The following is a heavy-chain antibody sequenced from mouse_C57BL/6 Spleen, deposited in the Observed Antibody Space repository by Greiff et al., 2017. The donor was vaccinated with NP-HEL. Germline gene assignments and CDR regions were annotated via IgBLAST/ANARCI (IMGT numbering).Heavy chain of an antibody. D-gene: IGHD2-5*01. CDR3: ARHETRYYSNYQGYFDV. Sequence: QVQLQQSGAELVKPGASVKLSCKASGYTFTEYTIHWVKQRSGQGLEWIGWFYPGSGSIKYNEKFKDKATLTADKSSSTVYMELSRLTSEDSAVYFCARHETRYYSNYQGYFDVWGTGTTVTVSS. J-gene: IGHJ1*03. CDR1: GYTFTEYT. V-gene: IGHV1-62-2*01. CDR2: FYPGSGSI.